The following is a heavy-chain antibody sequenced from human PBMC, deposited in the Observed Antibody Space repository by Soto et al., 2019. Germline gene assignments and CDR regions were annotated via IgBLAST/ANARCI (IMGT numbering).Heavy chain of an antibody. V-gene: IGHV1-69*06. Sequence: SVNLSLNTSGGTFSGYPSSWRRQATRQGLEWVGGIIPIFGTANYAQKFQGRVTITADKSTSTAYMELSSLRSEDTAVYYCARGGFYYYDSSGYYWNGMDVWGQGTTVNVSS. D-gene: IGHD3-22*01. CDR3: ARGGFYYYDSSGYYWNGMDV. CDR1: GGTFSGYP. J-gene: IGHJ6*02. CDR2: IIPIFGTA.